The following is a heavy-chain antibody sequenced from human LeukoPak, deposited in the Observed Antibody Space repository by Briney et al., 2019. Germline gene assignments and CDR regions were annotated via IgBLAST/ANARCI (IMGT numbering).Heavy chain of an antibody. CDR1: GFTFSSYA. V-gene: IGHV3-30*01. D-gene: IGHD3-22*01. CDR2: ISYDGSNE. J-gene: IGHJ4*02. Sequence: GRSLRLSCAASGFTFSSYAMHWVRQAPGKGLEWVAVISYDGSNEYYADSVKGRFTISRDNSKNTLYLQMNSLRAEDTAVYYCARGYYDSSGYYYLGYWGQGTLVTVSS. CDR3: ARGYYDSSGYYYLGY.